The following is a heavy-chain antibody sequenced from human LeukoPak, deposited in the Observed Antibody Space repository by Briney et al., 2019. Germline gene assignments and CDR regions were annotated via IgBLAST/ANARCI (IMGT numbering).Heavy chain of an antibody. J-gene: IGHJ5*02. D-gene: IGHD2-21*02. V-gene: IGHV4-38-2*02. CDR2: IYKSGTT. CDR1: GYSISSGHY. Sequence: SDPLSLTCGVSGYSISSGHYWAWIRQPPGKGVEWIASIYKSGTTYSNPSLQSRISLSVDTSKNQLSLNLTSVTAADTAVYYCARDPALTFNWFDPWGQGILVTVSS. CDR3: ARDPALTFNWFDP.